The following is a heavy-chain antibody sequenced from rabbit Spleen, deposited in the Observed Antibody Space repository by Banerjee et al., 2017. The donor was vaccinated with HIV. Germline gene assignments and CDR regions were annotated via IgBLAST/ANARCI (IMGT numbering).Heavy chain of an antibody. CDR2: IYGGSPGST. Sequence: QSLEESGGDLVKPGASLTLTCTASGFTLSSGYYMCWVRQAPGKGLEWIGCIYGGSPGSTAYANWAKGRFTISKTSATTVTLQMTSLTAADTATYFCARDSGSSFSSYGMDLWGPGTLVTVS. D-gene: IGHD8-1*01. V-gene: IGHV1S40*01. J-gene: IGHJ6*01. CDR1: GFTLSSGYY. CDR3: ARDSGSSFSSYGMDL.